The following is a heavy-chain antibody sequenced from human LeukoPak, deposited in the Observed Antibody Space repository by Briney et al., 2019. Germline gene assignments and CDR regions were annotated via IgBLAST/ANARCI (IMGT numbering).Heavy chain of an antibody. V-gene: IGHV3-23*01. J-gene: IGHJ4*02. CDR1: GSTLSSYA. D-gene: IGHD1-26*01. CDR2: ISGSGFRT. CDR3: AKDQGGSLYY. Sequence: GRCLRPAWPAAGSTLSSYAMSWVRPAPGKGPEWVSSISGSGFRTYYADSVKGRFTISRDNYKNTLYLRMNSLRAEDTAVYYCAKDQGGSLYYWGQGTLVTVSS.